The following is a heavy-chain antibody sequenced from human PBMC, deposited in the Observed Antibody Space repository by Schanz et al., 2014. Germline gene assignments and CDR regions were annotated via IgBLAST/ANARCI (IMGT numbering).Heavy chain of an antibody. CDR2: ISGGGGTT. J-gene: IGHJ6*02. V-gene: IGHV3-23*04. CDR1: GFNFSDYA. Sequence: EVQLVESGGGVVQPGGSLRLSCAASGFNFSDYAMCWVRQAPGKGLEWVSAISGGGGTTYYTDSVKGRFTISRDNSKSTLYLQMNSLRAEDTAVYYCAKDGPGGSGSYSADGGMDVWGQGTTVTASS. CDR3: AKDGPGGSGSYSADGGMDV. D-gene: IGHD3-10*01.